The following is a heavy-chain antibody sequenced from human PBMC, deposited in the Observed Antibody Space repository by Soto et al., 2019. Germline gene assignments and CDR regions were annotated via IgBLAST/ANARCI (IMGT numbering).Heavy chain of an antibody. V-gene: IGHV4-30-4*01. CDR1: GGSISSGDYY. Sequence: QVQLQESGPGLVKPSQTLSLTCTVSGGSISSGDYYWSWIRQPPGKGLEWIGYIYYSGSTYYNPSLKRRVTISVDTSKNQFSLKLSSVTAADTAVYYCARSGGRSYYYYGMDVWGQGTTVTVSS. CDR2: IYYSGST. CDR3: ARSGGRSYYYYGMDV. D-gene: IGHD2-15*01. J-gene: IGHJ6*02.